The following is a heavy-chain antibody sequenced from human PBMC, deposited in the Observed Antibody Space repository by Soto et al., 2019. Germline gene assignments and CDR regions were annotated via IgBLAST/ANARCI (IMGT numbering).Heavy chain of an antibody. Sequence: QVQLVQSGAEVKEPGASVTVSCRASGDRFTDYYMHWVRQSPGQGLEWMGWINPNSGVTKYAQKCQGWVTMARDTSIRTVDMQRSRLRVDDTAICYSARESGGTTATLDYYYFYMDVWGTGTTVTVSS. CDR1: GDRFTDYY. CDR3: ARESGGTTATLDYYYFYMDV. J-gene: IGHJ6*03. CDR2: INPNSGVT. D-gene: IGHD4-17*01. V-gene: IGHV1-2*04.